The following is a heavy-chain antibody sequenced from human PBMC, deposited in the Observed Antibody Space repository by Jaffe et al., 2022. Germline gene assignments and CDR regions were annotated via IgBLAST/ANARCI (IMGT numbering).Heavy chain of an antibody. Sequence: QVQLQQWGAGLLKPSETLSLTCAVYGGSFSGYYWSWIRQPPGKGLEWIGEINHSGSTNYNPSLKSRVTISVDTSKNQFSLKLSSVTAADTAVYYCAREGSPAYYYGSGSYYKRYPQPFDYWGQGTLVTVSS. CDR2: INHSGST. CDR1: GGSFSGYY. D-gene: IGHD3-10*01. V-gene: IGHV4-34*01. CDR3: AREGSPAYYYGSGSYYKRYPQPFDY. J-gene: IGHJ4*02.